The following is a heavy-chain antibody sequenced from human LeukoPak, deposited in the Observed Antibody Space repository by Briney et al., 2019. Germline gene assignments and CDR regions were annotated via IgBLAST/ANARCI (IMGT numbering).Heavy chain of an antibody. V-gene: IGHV4-59*01. J-gene: IGHJ2*01. D-gene: IGHD3-3*01. Sequence: SETLSLTCTVSGGSISSYYWSWIRQPPGKGLEWIGYIYYSGSTNYNPSLKSRVTISVDTSKNQFSLKLSSVTAADTAVYYCAGHRGPRGGYYHWYFDLWGRGTLVTVSS. CDR1: GGSISSYY. CDR2: IYYSGST. CDR3: AGHRGPRGGYYHWYFDL.